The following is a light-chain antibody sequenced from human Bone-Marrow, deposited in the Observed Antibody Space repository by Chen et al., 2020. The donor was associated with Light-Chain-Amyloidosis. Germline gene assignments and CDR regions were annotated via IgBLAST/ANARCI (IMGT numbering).Light chain of an antibody. V-gene: IGLV3-25*03. CDR3: QSADSSGTYEVI. Sequence: SYELTQPPSVSVSPGQTARITCSGDDLPTKYAYWYQQKPGQAPVLVIHRDTERPSGLSERFSGCSSGTTATLTISGVQAEDEADYHCQSADSSGTYEVIFGGGTKLTV. CDR1: DLPTKY. J-gene: IGLJ2*01. CDR2: RDT.